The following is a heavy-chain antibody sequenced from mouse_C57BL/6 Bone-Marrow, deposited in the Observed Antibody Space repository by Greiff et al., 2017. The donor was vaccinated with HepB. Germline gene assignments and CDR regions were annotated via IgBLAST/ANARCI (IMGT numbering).Heavy chain of an antibody. CDR3: ARTGTFLPFDY. Sequence: QVQLQQPGAELVRPGSSVKLSCKASGYTFTSYWMDWVKQRPGQGLEWIGNIYPSDSETHYNQKFKDKATLTVDKSSSTAYMQLSSLTSEDSAVYYCARTGTFLPFDYWGQGTTLTVSS. CDR1: GYTFTSYW. V-gene: IGHV1-61*01. D-gene: IGHD4-1*01. J-gene: IGHJ2*01. CDR2: IYPSDSET.